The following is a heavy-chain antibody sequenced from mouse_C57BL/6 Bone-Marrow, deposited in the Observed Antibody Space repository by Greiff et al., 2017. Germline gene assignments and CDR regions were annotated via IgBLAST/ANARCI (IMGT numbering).Heavy chain of an antibody. V-gene: IGHV1-76*01. CDR1: GYTFTDYY. CDR2: IYPGSGNT. D-gene: IGHD2-1*01. CDR3: ARSDGNYPYYAMDY. Sequence: VKLVESGAELVRPGASVKLSCKASGYTFTDYYINWVKQRPGQGLEWIARIYPGSGNTYYNEKFKGKATLTAEKSSSTAYMQLSSLTSEDSAVYFCARSDGNYPYYAMDYWGQGTSVTVSS. J-gene: IGHJ4*01.